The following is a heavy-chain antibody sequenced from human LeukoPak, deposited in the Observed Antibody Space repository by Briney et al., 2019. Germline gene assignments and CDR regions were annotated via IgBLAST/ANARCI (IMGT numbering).Heavy chain of an antibody. CDR3: ARVAAAGMGDY. CDR1: GFTFSSYS. CDR2: ISSSSSYI. J-gene: IGHJ4*02. D-gene: IGHD6-13*01. V-gene: IGHV3-21*01. Sequence: GGSLRLSCAAPGFTFSSYSMNWVRQAPGKGLEWVSSISSSSSYIYYADSVKGRFTISRDNAKNSLYLQMNSLRAEDTAVYYCARVAAAGMGDYWGQGTLVTVSS.